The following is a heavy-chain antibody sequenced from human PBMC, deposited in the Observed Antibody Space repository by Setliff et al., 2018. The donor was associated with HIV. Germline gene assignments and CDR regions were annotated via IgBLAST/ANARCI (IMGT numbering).Heavy chain of an antibody. D-gene: IGHD3-10*01. CDR3: ARDRLLLWFDEEYYFDY. V-gene: IGHV4-39*07. CDR1: GGSISSSSLY. J-gene: IGHJ4*02. Sequence: SETLSLTCTVSGGSISSSSLYWGWIRQPPGKGLEWIGSIYYSGSTYYNPSLKSRVTISLDTSKSLFSLKLSSVSAADTAVYYCARDRLLLWFDEEYYFDYWGQGTLVTVSS. CDR2: IYYSGST.